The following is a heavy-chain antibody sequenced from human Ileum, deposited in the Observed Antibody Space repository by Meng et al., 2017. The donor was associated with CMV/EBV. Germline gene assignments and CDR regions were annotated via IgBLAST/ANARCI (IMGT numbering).Heavy chain of an antibody. CDR2: ISGDGSST. Sequence: GEALMISWAASGFTFSTYWLHWVRQSPKGLEWVSRISGDGSSTAYADSVEGRFTITRDNAENTLLLHMDSLGAEDTAVYYCARESYCSSTSCSRAFGHWGRGTLVTVSS. V-gene: IGHV3-74*01. J-gene: IGHJ5*02. CDR1: GFTFSTYW. D-gene: IGHD2-2*01. CDR3: ARESYCSSTSCSRAFGH.